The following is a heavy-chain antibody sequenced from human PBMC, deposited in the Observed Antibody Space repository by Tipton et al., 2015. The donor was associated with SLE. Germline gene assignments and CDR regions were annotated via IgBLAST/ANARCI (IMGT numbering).Heavy chain of an antibody. CDR3: AREAVAGPFDY. D-gene: IGHD6-19*01. CDR1: GGSISSGSYY. V-gene: IGHV4-61*09. J-gene: IGHJ4*02. CDR2: IYTSGST. Sequence: LRLSCTVSGGSISSGSYYWSWIRQPAGKGLEWIGHIYTSGSTNYNPSLKSRVTISVDTSKNQFSLKLSSVTAADTAVYYCAREAVAGPFDYWGQGTLVTVSS.